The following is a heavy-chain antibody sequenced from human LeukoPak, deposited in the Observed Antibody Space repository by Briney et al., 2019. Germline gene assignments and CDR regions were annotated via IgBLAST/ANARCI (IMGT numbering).Heavy chain of an antibody. CDR3: ARHRWQWLPRGGYYFDY. CDR2: IYHSGST. Sequence: SETLSLTCAVSGYSISSGYYWGWIRQPPGKGLEWIGSIYHSGSTYYNPSLKSRVTISVDTSKNQFSLKLSSVTAADTAVYYCARHRWQWLPRGGYYFDYWGQGTLVTVSS. CDR1: GYSISSGYY. D-gene: IGHD6-19*01. V-gene: IGHV4-38-2*01. J-gene: IGHJ4*02.